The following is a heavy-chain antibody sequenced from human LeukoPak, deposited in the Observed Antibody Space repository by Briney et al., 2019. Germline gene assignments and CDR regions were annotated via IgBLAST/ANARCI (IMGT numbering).Heavy chain of an antibody. CDR3: AKAGGVEYDFWSGLYFDY. CDR1: GFTFSSYA. CDR2: ISGSGGST. V-gene: IGHV3-23*01. Sequence: PGGSLRLSCAASGFTFSSYAMSWVRQAPGKGLEWVSAISGSGGSTYYADSVKGRFTISRDNSKNTLYLQMNSLRAEDTAVYYCAKAGGVEYDFWSGLYFDYWGQGTLVTVSS. D-gene: IGHD3-3*01. J-gene: IGHJ4*02.